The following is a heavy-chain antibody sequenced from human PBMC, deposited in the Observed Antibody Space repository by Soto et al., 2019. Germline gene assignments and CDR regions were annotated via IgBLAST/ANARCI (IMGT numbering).Heavy chain of an antibody. Sequence: GESLKISCKGSGYSFTTYWISWVRQMPGRGLEWMGRIDPSDSYTNYSPSFQGHVTISTDKSISTAYLQWGSLKASDTAMYYCARTDSGSHFYDMDVWGQGTTVTVS. CDR1: GYSFTTYW. CDR3: ARTDSGSHFYDMDV. D-gene: IGHD1-26*01. J-gene: IGHJ6*02. CDR2: IDPSDSYT. V-gene: IGHV5-10-1*01.